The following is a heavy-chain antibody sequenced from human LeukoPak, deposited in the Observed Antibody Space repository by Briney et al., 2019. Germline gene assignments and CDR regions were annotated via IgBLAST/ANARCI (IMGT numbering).Heavy chain of an antibody. CDR2: IYYSGST. Sequence: SETLSLTCTVSGGSMNNRDYYWSWICQPPGKGLEWIGYIYYSGSTYYNPSLKSRVTISEDTPKNQFYLKLTPATAADTAVYYCARNWGAAGWDNYNGMDVWGQGTTVIVSS. V-gene: IGHV4-30-4*01. J-gene: IGHJ6*02. CDR1: GGSMNNRDYY. CDR3: ARNWGAAGWDNYNGMDV. D-gene: IGHD7-27*01.